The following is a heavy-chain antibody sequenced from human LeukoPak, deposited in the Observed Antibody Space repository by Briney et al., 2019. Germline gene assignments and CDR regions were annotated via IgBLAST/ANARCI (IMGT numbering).Heavy chain of an antibody. CDR2: INQVGSEI. V-gene: IGHV3-7*03. CDR1: RFTFSSHW. Sequence: GGSLRLSCAASRFTFSSHWMSWVRQATGKGLEWVANINQVGSEIHYVDSVKGRFTISRDNAKNSLYLQMSSLRAEDTAVYYCARDHVAPGLIFDYWGQGTLVTVSS. CDR3: ARDHVAPGLIFDY. J-gene: IGHJ4*02. D-gene: IGHD3-16*01.